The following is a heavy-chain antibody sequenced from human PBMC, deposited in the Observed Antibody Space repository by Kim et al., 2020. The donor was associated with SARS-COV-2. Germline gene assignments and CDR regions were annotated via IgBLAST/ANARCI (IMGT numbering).Heavy chain of an antibody. CDR1: GGSISSGSYY. Sequence: SETLSLTCTVSGGSISSGSYYWSWIRQPAGKGLEWIGRIYTSGSTNYNPSLKSRVTISVDTSKNQFSLKLSSVTAADTAVYYCARGGYYGSGSYYYYYGMDVWGQGTTVTVSS. CDR3: ARGGYYGSGSYYYYYGMDV. V-gene: IGHV4-61*02. J-gene: IGHJ6*02. D-gene: IGHD3-10*01. CDR2: IYTSGST.